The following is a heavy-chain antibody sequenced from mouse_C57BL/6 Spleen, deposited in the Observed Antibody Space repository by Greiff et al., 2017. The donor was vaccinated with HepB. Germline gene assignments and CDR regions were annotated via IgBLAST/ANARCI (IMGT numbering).Heavy chain of an antibody. J-gene: IGHJ2*01. CDR2: IYPGDGDT. Sequence: LQESGPELVKPGASVKISCKASGYAFSSSWMNWVKQRPGKGLEWIGRIYPGDGDTNYNGKFKGKATLTADKSSSTAYMQLSSLTSEDSAVYFCARRTGYFDYWGQGTTLTVSS. CDR1: GYAFSSSW. V-gene: IGHV1-82*01. D-gene: IGHD4-1*01. CDR3: ARRTGYFDY.